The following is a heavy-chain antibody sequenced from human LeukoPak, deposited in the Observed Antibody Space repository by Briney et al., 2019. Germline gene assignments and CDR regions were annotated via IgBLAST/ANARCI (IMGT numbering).Heavy chain of an antibody. CDR1: GGTFTSYA. J-gene: IGHJ4*02. CDR3: ASLGGPYYFDY. V-gene: IGHV1-69*01. Sequence: ASVKVSCKASGGTFTSYAISWVRQAPGQGLEWMGGMIPIFGRANYAQKFQGRVTITADESTSTAYMELSSLRSEDTAVYYCASLGGPYYFDYWGQGTLVTVSS. D-gene: IGHD3-10*01. CDR2: MIPIFGRA.